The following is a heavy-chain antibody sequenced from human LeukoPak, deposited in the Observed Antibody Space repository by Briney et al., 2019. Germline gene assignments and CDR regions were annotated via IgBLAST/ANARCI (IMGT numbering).Heavy chain of an antibody. J-gene: IGHJ5*02. CDR1: GYTFTSYD. CDR3: ARGRTKKGVVPAARGGYWFDP. Sequence: ASVKVSCKASGYTFTSYDINWVRQATGQGLEWMGWMNPNSGNTGYAQKFQGRVAITRNTSISTAYMELSSLRSEDTAVYYCARGRTKKGVVPAARGGYWFDPWGQGTLVTVSS. CDR2: MNPNSGNT. V-gene: IGHV1-8*03. D-gene: IGHD2-2*01.